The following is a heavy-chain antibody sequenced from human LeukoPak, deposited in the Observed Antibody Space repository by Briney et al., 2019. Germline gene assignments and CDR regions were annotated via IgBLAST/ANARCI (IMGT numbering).Heavy chain of an antibody. Sequence: PGGSLRLSCAASGFTFSSYWMSWVRQAPGKGLEWVANIKQDGSEKCYVDSVKGRFTISRDNAKNSLYLQMNSLRAEDTAVYYCAREPERGYSYGYGYYYYMDVWGKGTTVTISS. D-gene: IGHD5-18*01. CDR3: AREPERGYSYGYGYYYYMDV. CDR2: IKQDGSEK. V-gene: IGHV3-7*01. CDR1: GFTFSSYW. J-gene: IGHJ6*03.